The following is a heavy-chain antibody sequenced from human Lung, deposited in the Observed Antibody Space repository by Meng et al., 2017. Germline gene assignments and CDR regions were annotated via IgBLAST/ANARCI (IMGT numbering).Heavy chain of an antibody. V-gene: IGHV1-3*04. CDR3: ARDERGGPYYFDY. CDR1: GYSFTTYG. J-gene: IGHJ4*02. CDR2: INTENGDT. Sequence: QVQLVQSGAEVTKPGASVKVSCQASGYSFTTYGMHWLRQAPGQRLEWMGWINTENGDTHYSQKFQGRVNITRDTSARTAYMELSSLRSEDTAVYFCARDERGGPYYFDYWGQGTLVTVSS.